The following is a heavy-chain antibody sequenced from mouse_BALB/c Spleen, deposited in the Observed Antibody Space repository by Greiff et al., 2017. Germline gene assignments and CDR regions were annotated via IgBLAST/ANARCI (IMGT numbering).Heavy chain of an antibody. D-gene: IGHD2-4*01. CDR2: IYPGDGDT. J-gene: IGHJ3*01. V-gene: IGHV1-80*01. Sequence: VQLQQSGAELVRPGSSVKISCKASRYAFSSYWMNWVKQRPGQGLEWIGQIYPGDGDTNYNGKFKGKATLTADKSSSTAYMQLSSLTSEDSAVYYCARPYDYDGFAYWGQGTLVTVSA. CDR1: RYAFSSYW. CDR3: ARPYDYDGFAY.